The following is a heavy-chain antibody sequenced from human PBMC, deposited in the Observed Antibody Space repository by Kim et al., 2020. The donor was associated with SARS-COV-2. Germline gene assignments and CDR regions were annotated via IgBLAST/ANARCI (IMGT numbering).Heavy chain of an antibody. Sequence: DSVNGRFTISRDNRKNSRYLQMNSLRTEDTALYYCAKDTSSSWTNWFDPWGQGTLVTVSS. V-gene: IGHV3-43*01. J-gene: IGHJ5*02. D-gene: IGHD6-13*01. CDR3: AKDTSSSWTNWFDP.